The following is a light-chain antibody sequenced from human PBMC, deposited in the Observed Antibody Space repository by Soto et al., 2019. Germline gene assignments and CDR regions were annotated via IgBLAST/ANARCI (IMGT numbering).Light chain of an antibody. V-gene: IGKV1D-12*01. CDR3: QQGYNFPLT. Sequence: DIQMTQSPSSVSASVGDRVTITCRASQGLSSWLAWYQQRPGKAPKLLIYAATILHTGVPSRFVGSGSATDFALTITSLQPEDFATYYCQQGYNFPLTFGGGTRVEI. CDR1: QGLSSW. CDR2: AAT. J-gene: IGKJ4*01.